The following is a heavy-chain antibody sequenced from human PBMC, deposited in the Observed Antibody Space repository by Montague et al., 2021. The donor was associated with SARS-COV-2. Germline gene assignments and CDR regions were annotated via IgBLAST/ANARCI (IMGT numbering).Heavy chain of an antibody. CDR2: IYYSGST. V-gene: IGHV4-59*01. CDR3: ARVSRITIFGVVGWFDP. J-gene: IGHJ5*02. CDR1: GGSISSYY. Sequence: SETLSLTCTVSGGSISSYYWSWIRQPPGKGLEWIGYIYYSGSTNYNPSLKSRVTISVDTSKNQFSLKLSSVTAADTAVYYCARVSRITIFGVVGWFDPWGLGTLVTVCS. D-gene: IGHD3-3*01.